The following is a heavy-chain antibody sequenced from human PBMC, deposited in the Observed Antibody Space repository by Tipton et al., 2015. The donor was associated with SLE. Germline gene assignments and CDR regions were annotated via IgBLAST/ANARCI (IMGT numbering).Heavy chain of an antibody. CDR2: IYYSGST. CDR1: DGSISSYY. CDR3: AKIYSKGAFDI. Sequence: TLSLTCIVSDGSISSYYWSWIRQPPGKGLEWIGYIYYSGSTNYNPSLKSRVTISVDTSKNQFSLKPSSVTAADTAVYYCAKIYSKGAFDIWGQVTMVTVSS. V-gene: IGHV4-59*12. J-gene: IGHJ3*02. D-gene: IGHD2-21*01.